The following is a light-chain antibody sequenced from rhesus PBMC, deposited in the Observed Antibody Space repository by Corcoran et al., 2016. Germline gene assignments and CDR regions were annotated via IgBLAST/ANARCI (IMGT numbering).Light chain of an antibody. J-gene: IGKJ1*01. CDR1: ENVNNY. CDR3: QHGYGTPRT. Sequence: DIQMTQSPSSLSASVGDRVTITCRASENVNNYLNWYQQKPGKAPNLLIYKASTLQSGVPSRFSGSGSGKDYTFTISSLQPEDVATYYCQHGYGTPRTFGQGTKVEIK. CDR2: KAS. V-gene: IGKV1-74*01.